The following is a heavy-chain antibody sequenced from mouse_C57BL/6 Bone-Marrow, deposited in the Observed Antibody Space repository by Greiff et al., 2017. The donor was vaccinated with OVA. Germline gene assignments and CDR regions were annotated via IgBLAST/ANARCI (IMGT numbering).Heavy chain of an antibody. D-gene: IGHD1-1*01. CDR3: ASSALFGAMDY. J-gene: IGHJ4*01. V-gene: IGHV1-63*01. Sequence: VQLVESGAELVRPGTSVKMSCKASGYTFTNYWIGWAKQRPGHGLEWIGDIYPGGGYTNYNEPLKGQATLTADKSSNTAYMQFSSLTSEDSAIYYCASSALFGAMDYWGQGTSVTVSS. CDR2: IYPGGGYT. CDR1: GYTFTNYW.